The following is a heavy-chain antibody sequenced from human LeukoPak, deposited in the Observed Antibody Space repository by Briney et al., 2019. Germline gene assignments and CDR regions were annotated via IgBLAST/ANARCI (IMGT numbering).Heavy chain of an antibody. CDR1: GFTFSSYG. CDR3: ARDEAYYYYMDV. V-gene: IGHV3-33*01. Sequence: GGSLRLCCAASGFTFSSYGMHSVRQAPGKGLGWDAVIWYDGSNKYYADSVKGRFTISRDNSKNTLYMQPNSLRAERTSVYYCARDEAYYYYMDVWGKGTTVTVSS. J-gene: IGHJ6*03. CDR2: IWYDGSNK.